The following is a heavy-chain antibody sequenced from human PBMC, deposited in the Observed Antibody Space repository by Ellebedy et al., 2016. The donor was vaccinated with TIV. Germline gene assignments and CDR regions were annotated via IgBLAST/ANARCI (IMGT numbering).Heavy chain of an antibody. Sequence: AASVKVSCKASGYTFTGYYMHWVRQAPGQGLEWMGWINPNSGGSTSYAQKFQGRVTMTRDTSTSTVYMELSSLRSEDTAVYYCARAGDGGWSSGYWFDPWGQGTLVTVSS. CDR2: INPNSGGST. D-gene: IGHD6-19*01. V-gene: IGHV1-46*01. J-gene: IGHJ5*02. CDR1: GYTFTGYY. CDR3: ARAGDGGWSSGYWFDP.